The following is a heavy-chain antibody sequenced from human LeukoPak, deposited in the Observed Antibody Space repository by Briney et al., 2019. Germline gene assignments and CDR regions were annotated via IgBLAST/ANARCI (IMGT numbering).Heavy chain of an antibody. CDR1: GGSISSYY. V-gene: IGHV4-4*07. J-gene: IGHJ6*03. D-gene: IGHD1-26*01. Sequence: SETLSLTCTASGGSISSYYWSWIRQPAGRGLEWIGRIYTSGSTNYNPSLKSRVTMSVDTSKNQFSLKLSSVTAADTAVYYCARDRGNYPYYYYMDVWGKGTTLTVSS. CDR2: IYTSGST. CDR3: ARDRGNYPYYYYMDV.